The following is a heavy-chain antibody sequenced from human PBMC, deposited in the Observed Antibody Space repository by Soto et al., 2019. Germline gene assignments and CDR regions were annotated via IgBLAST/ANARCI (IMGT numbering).Heavy chain of an antibody. D-gene: IGHD6-13*01. CDR3: SRGIAPYYFDD. J-gene: IGHJ4*02. V-gene: IGHV1-3*01. CDR2: INAGNGNT. Sequence: GASVKVSCKASGYTFTSYAMHWVRQAPGQRLEWMGWINAGNGNTKYSQKFQGRVTITRDTSASTAYMELSSLRSEDTAVYYCSRGIAPYYFDDWGQGTLVTVSS. CDR1: GYTFTSYA.